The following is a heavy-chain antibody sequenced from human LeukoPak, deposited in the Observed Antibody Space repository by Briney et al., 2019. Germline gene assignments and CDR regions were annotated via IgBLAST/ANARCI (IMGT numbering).Heavy chain of an antibody. J-gene: IGHJ4*02. CDR3: ARHPGGSSFDY. CDR1: GGSIRSSNYY. CDR2: IYYSGST. D-gene: IGHD1-26*01. V-gene: IGHV4-39*01. Sequence: SETLSLTCTVSGGSIRSSNYYWGWIRQPPGKGLEWIATIYYSGSTYYNPSLKSRVTISVDTSKNQFSLKLSSVTAADTAVYYCARHPGGSSFDYWGLGTLVTVSS.